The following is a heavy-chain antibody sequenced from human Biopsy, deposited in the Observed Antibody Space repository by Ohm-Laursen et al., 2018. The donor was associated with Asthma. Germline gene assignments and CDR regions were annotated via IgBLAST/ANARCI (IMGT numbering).Heavy chain of an antibody. CDR1: GFPISNYG. V-gene: IGHV3-33*05. CDR3: ARTFHFWSPYHAEHYQL. D-gene: IGHD3-3*02. CDR2: MSYDDSQT. J-gene: IGHJ1*01. Sequence: SLRLSRAASGFPISNYGMHWVRQAPGKGLEWVAVMSYDDSQTRYADSVKGRFTISRDNSKNILYLQMNSLRAEDTAVYYCARTFHFWSPYHAEHYQLWGQGTLVTVPS.